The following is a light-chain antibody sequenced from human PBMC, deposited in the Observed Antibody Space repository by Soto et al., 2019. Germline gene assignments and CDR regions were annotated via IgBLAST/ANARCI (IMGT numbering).Light chain of an antibody. CDR2: GAS. CDR1: QSISDT. CDR3: QQYNNWPWT. J-gene: IGKJ1*01. V-gene: IGKV3-15*01. Sequence: EVAMAQTPATLSVSPGGRATLSCRASQSISDTLAWYQQKPGQAPRLLIHGASTRATGFPARFSGWGSGTDFTLTISSLQSEDFAVYYCQQYNNWPWTFGQGTKVDIK.